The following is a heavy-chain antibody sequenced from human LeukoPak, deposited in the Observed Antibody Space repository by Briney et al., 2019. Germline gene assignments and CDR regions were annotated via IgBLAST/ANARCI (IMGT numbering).Heavy chain of an antibody. V-gene: IGHV3-33*01. J-gene: IGHJ4*02. CDR1: GFTFSSYS. Sequence: GGSLRLSCAASGFTFSSYSMHWVRQAPGKGLEWVAVIWYDGSNKYYADSVKGRFTISRDNSKNTPYLQMNSLRAEDTAVYYCARTLVGYSSSSPFDYWGQGTLVTVSS. D-gene: IGHD6-6*01. CDR2: IWYDGSNK. CDR3: ARTLVGYSSSSPFDY.